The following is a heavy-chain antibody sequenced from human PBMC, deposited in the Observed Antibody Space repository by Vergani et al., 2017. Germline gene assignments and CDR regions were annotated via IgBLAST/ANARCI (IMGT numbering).Heavy chain of an antibody. D-gene: IGHD2-15*01. Sequence: QLQLQESGPGLVKPSETLSLTCTVPGGSISSSSYYWGWIRQPPGKGLEWIGSIYTSGSTNYNPSLKSRVTISVDTSKNQFSLKLSSVTAADTAVYYCARGAVAATGAFDIWGQGTMVTVSS. CDR1: GGSISSSSYY. V-gene: IGHV4-39*07. CDR2: IYTSGST. J-gene: IGHJ3*02. CDR3: ARGAVAATGAFDI.